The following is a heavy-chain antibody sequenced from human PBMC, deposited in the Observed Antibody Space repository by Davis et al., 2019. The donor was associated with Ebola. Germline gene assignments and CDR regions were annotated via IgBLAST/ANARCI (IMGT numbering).Heavy chain of an antibody. Sequence: GESLKISCAASGFTFSDYKMNWVRQAPGKGLEWISYISRGGNTKYYADSVKGRFSISRDNAKDSLYLQMSSLGAEDTAVYYCARDSLRDGYPELDYWGQGTLVTVS. CDR1: GFTFSDYK. D-gene: IGHD5-24*01. V-gene: IGHV3-48*03. J-gene: IGHJ4*02. CDR2: ISRGGNTK. CDR3: ARDSLRDGYPELDY.